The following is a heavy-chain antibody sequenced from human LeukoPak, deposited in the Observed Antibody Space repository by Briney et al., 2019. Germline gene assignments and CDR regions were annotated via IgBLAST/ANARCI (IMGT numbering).Heavy chain of an antibody. J-gene: IGHJ4*02. CDR3: AKSIRGVIFGY. CDR2: ISWNSDNI. D-gene: IGHD3-10*01. Sequence: GGSLRLSCAASGFTFDDYAMHWVRQAPGKGLEWVSGISWNSDNIDYADSVKGRFTISRDNAKNSLYLQMNSLRAEDTALYYCAKSIRGVIFGYWGQGTLVTVSS. V-gene: IGHV3-9*01. CDR1: GFTFDDYA.